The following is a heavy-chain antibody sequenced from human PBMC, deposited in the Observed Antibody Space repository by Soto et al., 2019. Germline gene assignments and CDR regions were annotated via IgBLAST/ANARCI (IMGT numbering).Heavy chain of an antibody. CDR2: ISAYNGNT. CDR3: ARLAGSSWYHYYYGMGV. CDR1: GYTFTSYG. Sequence: ASVKVSCKASGYTFTSYGISWVRQAPGQGLEWMGWISAYNGNTNYAQKLQGRVTMTTDTSTSTAYMELRSLRSDDTAVYYCARLAGSSWYHYYYGMGVWGQGTTVTVSS. V-gene: IGHV1-18*01. J-gene: IGHJ6*02. D-gene: IGHD6-13*01.